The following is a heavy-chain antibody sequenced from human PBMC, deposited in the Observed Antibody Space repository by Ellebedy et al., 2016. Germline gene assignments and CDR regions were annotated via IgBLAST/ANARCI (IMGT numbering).Heavy chain of an antibody. D-gene: IGHD2-2*02. V-gene: IGHV4-34*01. CDR1: GGSFSGYY. CDR2: INHSGST. Sequence: SETLSLTXAVYGGSFSGYYWSWIRQPPGKGLEWIGEINHSGSTNYNPSLKSRVTISVDTSKNQFSLKLSSVTAADTAVYYCARLPIVVVPAAIQSEDYYYYYMDVWGKGTTVTVSS. J-gene: IGHJ6*03. CDR3: ARLPIVVVPAAIQSEDYYYYYMDV.